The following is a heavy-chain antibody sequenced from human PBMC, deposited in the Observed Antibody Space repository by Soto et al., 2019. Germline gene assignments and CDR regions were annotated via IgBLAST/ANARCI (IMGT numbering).Heavy chain of an antibody. D-gene: IGHD4-17*01. CDR3: ARTHGDLDY. CDR2: TNPKSGNT. CDR1: GYIFTSYD. J-gene: IGHJ4*02. V-gene: IGHV1-8*01. Sequence: QVQLVQSGAEVKKPGASVKVSCKASGYIFTSYDINWVRKATGQGLEWMGWTNPKSGNTGYAQKFQGKITMTRDSSISTAYMVLNSLRSDDTAIYYCARTHGDLDYCGQGTLVTVSS.